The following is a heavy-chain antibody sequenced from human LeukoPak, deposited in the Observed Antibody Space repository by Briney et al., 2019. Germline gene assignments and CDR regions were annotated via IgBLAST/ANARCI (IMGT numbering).Heavy chain of an antibody. CDR1: GYSFTSYQ. J-gene: IGHJ4*02. CDR2: INPSGYST. Sequence: ASVKVSCKASGYSFTSYQVHWVRQAPGQGLEWMGIINPSGYSTSYAQKFQGRVTMTRDTSTSTVYMEVSSLRSEDTAVYYCARVLDTAMDHFDYWGQGTLVTVSS. CDR3: ARVLDTAMDHFDY. D-gene: IGHD5-18*01. V-gene: IGHV1-46*01.